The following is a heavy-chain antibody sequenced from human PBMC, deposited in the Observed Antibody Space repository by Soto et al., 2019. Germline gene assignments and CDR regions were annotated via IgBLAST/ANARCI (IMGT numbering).Heavy chain of an antibody. CDR2: ISGASDTT. V-gene: IGHV3-23*01. D-gene: IGHD3-16*02. CDR3: AKSFTQSNVWRAYRHKTHFDY. CDR1: GFTFNNYG. Sequence: DVRLLESGGGPVQPGASLRLSCEASGFTFNNYGMDWVRQAPGRGLEWISFISGASDTTYYADSVKGRFIISRDNSKNTLYLQMNSLRAEDTAIYYCAKSFTQSNVWRAYRHKTHFDYWGQGALVTVTS. J-gene: IGHJ4*02.